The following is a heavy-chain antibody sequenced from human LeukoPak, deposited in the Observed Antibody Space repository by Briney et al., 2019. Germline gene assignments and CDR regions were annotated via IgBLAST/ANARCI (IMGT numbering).Heavy chain of an antibody. D-gene: IGHD6-19*01. J-gene: IGHJ4*02. CDR3: ARTRQRWQVLDY. CDR2: ISHEGSFQ. Sequence: GGSLRLSCAASGFSFGSFGIYWVRQAPGKGLEWVAVISHEGSFQSYAESVKGRFTISRDNSKNMVFLQMNSLTSEDTAVYYCARTRQRWQVLDYWGQGTLVTVSS. V-gene: IGHV3-30*03. CDR1: GFSFGSFG.